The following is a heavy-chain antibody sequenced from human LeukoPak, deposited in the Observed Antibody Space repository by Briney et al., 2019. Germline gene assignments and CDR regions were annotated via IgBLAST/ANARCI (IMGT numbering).Heavy chain of an antibody. V-gene: IGHV1-2*02. CDR2: INPNSGGT. D-gene: IGHD3-3*01. Sequence: ASVKVSCKASGYTFTDYYIHWVRQAPGQGLEWMGWINPNSGGTKYAQKFQGRVTMTRDTSISLAYMELSRLRSDDTAVYYCARDTARITIFGVAKYMDVWGEGTTVTVSS. CDR1: GYTFTDYY. J-gene: IGHJ6*03. CDR3: ARDTARITIFGVAKYMDV.